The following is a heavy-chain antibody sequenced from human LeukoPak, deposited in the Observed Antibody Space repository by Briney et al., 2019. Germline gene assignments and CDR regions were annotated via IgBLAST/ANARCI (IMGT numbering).Heavy chain of an antibody. CDR3: ARDQAHGYYYDSSGYFDY. V-gene: IGHV3-7*01. J-gene: IGHJ4*02. CDR2: IKQDGSEK. Sequence: QAGGSLRLSCVASGFTFSNYWMSWVRQAPGKGLEWVANIKQDGSEKYYVDSVKGRFTISRDNAKNSLYLQMNSLRAEDTAVYYCARDQAHGYYYDSSGYFDYWGQGTLVTVSS. CDR1: GFTFSNYW. D-gene: IGHD3-22*01.